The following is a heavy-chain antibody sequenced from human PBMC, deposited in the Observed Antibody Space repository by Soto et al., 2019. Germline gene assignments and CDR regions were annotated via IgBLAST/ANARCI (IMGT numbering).Heavy chain of an antibody. J-gene: IGHJ5*02. CDR2: IRSKAYGGTT. V-gene: IGHV3-49*03. CDR3: TRGAEGYCSGGTCYWFDP. Sequence: GGSLRLSCIASGFTFGDYVMSWFRQAPGKGLEWVGFIRSKAYGGTTEYAESVKGRFTICRDDSKSIAYLQMNSLKTEDTAIYYCTRGAEGYCSGGTCYWFDPWGQGTLVTVSS. CDR1: GFTFGDYV. D-gene: IGHD2-15*01.